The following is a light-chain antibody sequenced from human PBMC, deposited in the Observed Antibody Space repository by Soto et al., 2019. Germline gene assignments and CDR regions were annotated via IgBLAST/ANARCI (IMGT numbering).Light chain of an antibody. CDR1: QDISNY. CDR3: QQYDNLPLT. Sequence: DILMTQSPSSLSASVGDRVTITCQASQDISNYLNWYQQKPGKAPKLLIYDASNLETGVPSRFSGSGSGTDFTFTISSLQHEDIATYYCQQYDNLPLTFGGGTKVEIK. J-gene: IGKJ4*01. CDR2: DAS. V-gene: IGKV1-33*01.